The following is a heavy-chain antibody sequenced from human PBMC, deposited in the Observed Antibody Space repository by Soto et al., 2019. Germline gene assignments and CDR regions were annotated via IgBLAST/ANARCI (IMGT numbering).Heavy chain of an antibody. CDR3: ARGSTTEKVDS. CDR1: GGSISSYY. CDR2: IHYSGST. J-gene: IGHJ4*02. V-gene: IGHV4-59*08. Sequence: PSETLSLTCTVSGGSISSYYWSWIRQPPGKGLEWIGYIHYSGSTNYNPSLKSRVTISADTSMNQFSLELTSVTAADTAMYYCARGSTTEKVDSWGQGILVTVSS.